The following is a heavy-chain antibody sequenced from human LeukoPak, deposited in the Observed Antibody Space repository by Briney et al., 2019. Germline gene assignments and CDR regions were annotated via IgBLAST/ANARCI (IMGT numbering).Heavy chain of an antibody. CDR2: IKQDGGEK. Sequence: GGSLRLSCAASGFTVSSYWMSWVRQAPGKGLEWVANIKQDGGEKYYVDSVKGRFAISRDNAKNSLFLQMSSLRAKDTAVYYCVRALGYSSGCGDYWGQGTLVTVSS. V-gene: IGHV3-7*01. J-gene: IGHJ4*02. CDR1: GFTVSSYW. D-gene: IGHD6-19*01. CDR3: VRALGYSSGCGDY.